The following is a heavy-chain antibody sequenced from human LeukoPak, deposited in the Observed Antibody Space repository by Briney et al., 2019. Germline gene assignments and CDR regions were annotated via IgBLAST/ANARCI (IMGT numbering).Heavy chain of an antibody. CDR2: IWYDGSNK. J-gene: IGHJ4*02. D-gene: IGHD3-22*01. V-gene: IGHV3-33*01. Sequence: GGSLRLSCAASGFTFSSYGMHWVRQAPGKGLEWVAVIWYDGSNKYYADSVKGRFTVSRGNSKNTLYLQMNSLRAEDTAVYYCARGTYYYDSSGYYPFDYWGQGTLVTVSS. CDR1: GFTFSSYG. CDR3: ARGTYYYDSSGYYPFDY.